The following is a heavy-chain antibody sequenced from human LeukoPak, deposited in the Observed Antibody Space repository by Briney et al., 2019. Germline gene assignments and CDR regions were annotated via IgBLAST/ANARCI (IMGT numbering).Heavy chain of an antibody. CDR3: AKEDSSGWYRWYFDY. D-gene: IGHD6-19*01. J-gene: IGHJ4*02. CDR2: ISGSGGST. V-gene: IGHV3-23*01. CDR1: GFTFSSNA. Sequence: GGSLRLSCAASGFTFSSNAMSWVRQAPGKGLGWVSAISGSGGSTYYADSVKGRFTTSRDNSKNTLYLQMNSLRAEDTAVYYCAKEDSSGWYRWYFDYWGQGTLVTVSS.